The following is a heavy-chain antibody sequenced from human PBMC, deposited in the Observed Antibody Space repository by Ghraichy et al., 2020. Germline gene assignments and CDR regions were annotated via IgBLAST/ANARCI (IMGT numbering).Heavy chain of an antibody. J-gene: IGHJ6*03. CDR3: ARYIRGYYYYMDV. Sequence: SETLSLTCTVSGGSISSYYWSWIRQSPGKGLEWIGYIYYSGSTNYNPSLKSRITISVDTSKKQLSLKLSSVTAADTAVYYCARYIRGYYYYMDVWGKGTTVTVSS. CDR2: IYYSGST. CDR1: GGSISSYY. V-gene: IGHV4-59*01. D-gene: IGHD1-14*01.